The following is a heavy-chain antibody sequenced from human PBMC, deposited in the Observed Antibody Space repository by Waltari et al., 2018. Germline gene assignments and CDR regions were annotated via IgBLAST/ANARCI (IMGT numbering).Heavy chain of an antibody. Sequence: QVQLVQSGAEVKKPGASVKVSCKASAYTFTAYYIHWVRQAPGQGLAWMGWINPNSGGTNYAQKFQGRVTMTRYTSISTAYMELSRLTSDDTAAYYCAREAARDGYNYDYWGQGTLVTVSS. D-gene: IGHD5-12*01. CDR1: AYTFTAYY. J-gene: IGHJ4*02. CDR2: INPNSGGT. CDR3: AREAARDGYNYDY. V-gene: IGHV1-2*02.